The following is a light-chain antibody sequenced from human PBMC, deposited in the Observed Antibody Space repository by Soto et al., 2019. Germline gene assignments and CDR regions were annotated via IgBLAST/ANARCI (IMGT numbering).Light chain of an antibody. V-gene: IGLV2-8*01. CDR2: EVN. CDR3: SSYAGSSNV. Sequence: QSALTQPPSESGDPGPSVAICCTGTSSDVGGYNYVSWYQQHPGKAPKLLIYEVNKRPSGVPDRFSGSKSGNTASLTVSGLQAEDEADYYCSSYAGSSNVFGTGTKLTAL. CDR1: SSDVGGYNY. J-gene: IGLJ1*01.